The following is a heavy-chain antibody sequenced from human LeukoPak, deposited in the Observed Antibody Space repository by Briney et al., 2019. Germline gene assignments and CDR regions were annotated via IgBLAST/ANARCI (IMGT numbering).Heavy chain of an antibody. V-gene: IGHV4-59*01. CDR1: GGSISSYY. D-gene: IGHD1-1*01. CDR2: ISYSGST. Sequence: PSETLSLTCAVSGGSISSYYWSWIRQPPGKGLEWIGYISYSGSTDYNPSLKSRVTISVDTSKNQFSLKLTSVTAADTAVYYCAREGTAGTNLNWFDPWGQGTLVTVSS. J-gene: IGHJ5*02. CDR3: AREGTAGTNLNWFDP.